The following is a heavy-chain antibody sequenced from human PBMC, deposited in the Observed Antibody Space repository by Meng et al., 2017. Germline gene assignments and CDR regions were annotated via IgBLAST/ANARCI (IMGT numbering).Heavy chain of an antibody. J-gene: IGHJ4*02. CDR2: ISGSGGST. D-gene: IGHD3-22*01. V-gene: IGHV3-23*01. CDR3: AKRGYYYDSSGYIPKYYFDY. CDR1: GFTFSSYA. Sequence: GESLKISCAASGFTFSSYAMSWVRQAPGKGLEWVSAISGSGGSTYYADSVKGRFTISRDNSKNTLYLQMNSLRAEDTAVYYCAKRGYYYDSSGYIPKYYFDYWGQGTLVTVSS.